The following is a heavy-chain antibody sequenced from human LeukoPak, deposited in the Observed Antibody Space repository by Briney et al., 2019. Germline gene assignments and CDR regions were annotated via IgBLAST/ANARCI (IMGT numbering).Heavy chain of an antibody. CDR3: ARSRSCDY. Sequence: GASVKVSCRASGYTFTSYSIHWVRQAPGQRLEWMGWINAGNGDTKYSQKFQGRVTITRDTSASTAYMELSSLRSEDTAVYYCARSRSCDYWGQGTLVTVSS. CDR1: GYTFTSYS. V-gene: IGHV1-3*01. CDR2: INAGNGDT. J-gene: IGHJ4*02.